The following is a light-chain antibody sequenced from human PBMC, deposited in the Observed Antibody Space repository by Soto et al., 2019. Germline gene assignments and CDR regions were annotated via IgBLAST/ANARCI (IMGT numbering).Light chain of an antibody. Sequence: QSALTQPASVSGSSGQSITISCTGSSDDVGRYNLVSWYQQYPGKAPALLIYEDDKRPSGVSNRFSGSKSDSTASLTISGLQAEDEADYYCCLYLGGTSVFGGGTQLTVL. J-gene: IGLJ7*01. CDR3: CLYLGGTSV. CDR1: SDDVGRYNL. CDR2: EDD. V-gene: IGLV2-23*01.